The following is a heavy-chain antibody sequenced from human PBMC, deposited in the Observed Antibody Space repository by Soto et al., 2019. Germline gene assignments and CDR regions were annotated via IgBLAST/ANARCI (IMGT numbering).Heavy chain of an antibody. Sequence: QVQLQQWGAGLLKPSETLSLTCAVYGGSFSGYYWSWIRQPPGKGLEWIGEINHSASTNYNPSLKSRVTISVDTSKNQFSLKLSSVTAADTAVYYCARGLRAVRTTSSAFDIWGQGTMVTVSS. V-gene: IGHV4-34*01. CDR1: GGSFSGYY. D-gene: IGHD1-1*01. J-gene: IGHJ3*02. CDR3: ARGLRAVRTTSSAFDI. CDR2: INHSAST.